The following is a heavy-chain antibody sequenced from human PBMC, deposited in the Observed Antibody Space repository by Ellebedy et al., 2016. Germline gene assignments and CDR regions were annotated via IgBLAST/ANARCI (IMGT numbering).Heavy chain of an antibody. J-gene: IGHJ3*02. Sequence: GGSLRLSXAASGFTFSSYSMNWVRQAPGKGLEWVSFISGSSNSIYYADSVKGRFTISRDNAKNSLYLQMNSLRAEDTAVYFCARYPASSEAFDIWGQGTMITVSS. D-gene: IGHD2-2*01. CDR2: ISGSSNSI. CDR3: ARYPASSEAFDI. CDR1: GFTFSSYS. V-gene: IGHV3-48*04.